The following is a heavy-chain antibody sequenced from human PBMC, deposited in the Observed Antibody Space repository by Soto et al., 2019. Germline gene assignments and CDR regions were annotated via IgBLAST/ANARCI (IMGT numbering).Heavy chain of an antibody. J-gene: IGHJ5*02. Sequence: ASVKVSCKASGYIFTNNDVSWVRQATGQGLEWMGWMNPGSGDTGYAQKFQGRVTMTRDISIATAYMELSSLRSDDTAIYYCARMATFGSLNWFDPWGQGTLVTVSS. CDR2: MNPGSGDT. CDR1: GYIFTNND. CDR3: ARMATFGSLNWFDP. V-gene: IGHV1-8*01. D-gene: IGHD3-16*01.